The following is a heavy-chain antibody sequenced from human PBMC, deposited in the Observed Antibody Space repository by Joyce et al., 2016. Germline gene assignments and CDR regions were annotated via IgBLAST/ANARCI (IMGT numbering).Heavy chain of an antibody. CDR2: ISSNRGYR. CDR1: GFTFKSYT. D-gene: IGHD3-3*01. V-gene: IGHV3-21*01. CDR3: ARNYDFWSGSPFDP. J-gene: IGHJ5*02. Sequence: EMQLVESGGGLVKPGGSLRLSCTGSGFTFKSYTMNWVRQGAGKGLEWISSISSNRGYRFYVDAVRGRLTISRDNAKNSLYLQMNTLRVEDTAVYYCARNYDFWSGSPFDPWGQGTQVTVSS.